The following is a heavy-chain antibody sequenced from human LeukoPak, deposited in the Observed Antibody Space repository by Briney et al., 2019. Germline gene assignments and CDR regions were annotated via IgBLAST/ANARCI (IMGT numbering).Heavy chain of an antibody. V-gene: IGHV3-66*02. CDR1: GFTVSSNY. D-gene: IGHD3-9*01. CDR2: IYSGGST. Sequence: GGSLRLSCAASGFTVSSNYMSWVRQAPGKGLEWVSVIYSGGSTYYADSVRGRFTISRDNSKNTLYLQMNSLRAEDTAVYYCARDSDWAYFDYWGQGTLVTVSS. CDR3: ARDSDWAYFDY. J-gene: IGHJ4*02.